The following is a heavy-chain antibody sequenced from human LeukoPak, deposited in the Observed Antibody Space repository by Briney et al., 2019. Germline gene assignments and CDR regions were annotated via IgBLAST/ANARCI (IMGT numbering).Heavy chain of an antibody. V-gene: IGHV4-34*01. D-gene: IGHD6-13*01. Sequence: GSLRLSCAASGFTFSSYAMSWVRQAPGKGLEWIGEINHSGSTNYNPSLKSRVTITVDTSKNQFSLKLSSVTAADTAVYYCARGGIATYWGQGTLVTVSS. CDR3: ARGGIATY. CDR1: GFTFSSYA. J-gene: IGHJ4*02. CDR2: INHSGST.